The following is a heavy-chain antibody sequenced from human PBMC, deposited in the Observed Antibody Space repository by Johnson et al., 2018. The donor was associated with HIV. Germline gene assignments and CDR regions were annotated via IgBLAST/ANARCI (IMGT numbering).Heavy chain of an antibody. Sequence: VQLVGSGGGLVKPGGSLRLSCAASGFTFSDYWMSWVRQAPGKGLEWVANIKEDGSERYYVDSVKGRFIISRDNAKNSLYLQMNSLSPEDRAVYYCVRWGSGWSAFDVWGQGTMVAVSS. V-gene: IGHV3-7*01. D-gene: IGHD6-19*01. CDR3: VRWGSGWSAFDV. CDR1: GFTFSDYW. CDR2: IKEDGSER. J-gene: IGHJ3*01.